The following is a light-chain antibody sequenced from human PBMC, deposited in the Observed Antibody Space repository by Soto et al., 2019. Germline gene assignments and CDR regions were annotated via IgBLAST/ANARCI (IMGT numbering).Light chain of an antibody. Sequence: QSVLTQPASVSGSPGQSITISCTGTSSDVGGYNYVSWYQQHPGKAPKLMIYDVTYRPPGVSDRFSGSKSGNTASLTISGLQDEDEAEYFCSSYTSSTTVLFGGGTKLTVL. CDR2: DVT. J-gene: IGLJ2*01. V-gene: IGLV2-14*03. CDR1: SSDVGGYNY. CDR3: SSYTSSTTVL.